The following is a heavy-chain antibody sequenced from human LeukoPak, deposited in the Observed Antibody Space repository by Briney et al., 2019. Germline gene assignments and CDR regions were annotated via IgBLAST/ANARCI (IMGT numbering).Heavy chain of an antibody. J-gene: IGHJ5*02. CDR1: GFPFSTSW. Sequence: GGSLRLSCAASGFPFSTSWMHWVRQAPGKGLVWVSRINGDGSRTTYADSVKGRITISKDNAKNTLYLQMNSLRAEDTAVYYCSRGFPFDPWGQGTLVTVSS. CDR3: SRGFPFDP. V-gene: IGHV3-74*01. D-gene: IGHD3-10*01. CDR2: INGDGSRT.